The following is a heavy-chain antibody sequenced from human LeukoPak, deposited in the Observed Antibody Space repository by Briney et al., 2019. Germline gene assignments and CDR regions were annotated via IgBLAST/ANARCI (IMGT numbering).Heavy chain of an antibody. CDR1: GFNVSNNY. CDR2: TYSSGTT. D-gene: IGHD5-24*01. CDR3: ARDIRREMAIPFDV. Sequence: GGSLRLSCAASGFNVSNNYMHWVRQAPGERPEWVSVTYSSGTTYYADSVKGRFTISRDTSKNTLHLQMNSLRVEDTVVYHCARDIRREMAIPFDVWGQGTLVTVSS. J-gene: IGHJ3*01. V-gene: IGHV3-66*01.